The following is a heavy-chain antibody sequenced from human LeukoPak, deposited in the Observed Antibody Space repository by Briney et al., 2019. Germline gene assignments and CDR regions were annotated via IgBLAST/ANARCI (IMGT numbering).Heavy chain of an antibody. CDR3: ARDKIVGATHFDY. J-gene: IGHJ4*02. CDR2: IKQDGSEK. V-gene: IGHV3-7*01. D-gene: IGHD1-26*01. CDR1: GFTFDTYW. Sequence: GGSLRLSCAASGFTFDTYWMSWVRQAPGKGLEWVANIKQDGSEKDYVDSVKGRFTISRDNAKNSLYLQMNSLRAEDTAVYYCARDKIVGATHFDYWGQGALVTVSS.